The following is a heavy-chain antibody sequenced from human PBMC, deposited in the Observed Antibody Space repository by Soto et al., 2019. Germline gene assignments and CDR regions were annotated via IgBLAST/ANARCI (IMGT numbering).Heavy chain of an antibody. J-gene: IGHJ4*02. Sequence: SETLSLTCTVSGGSISSSSYYWGWIRQPPGKGLEWIGSIYYSGSTYYNPSLKSRVTISVDTSKNQFSLKLSSVTAADTAGYYCLVGQANWNYRGGADLQSYLPQNWGQGTLVTVSS. V-gene: IGHV4-39*01. D-gene: IGHD1-7*01. CDR1: GGSISSSSYY. CDR2: IYYSGST. CDR3: LVGQANWNYRGGADLQSYLPQN.